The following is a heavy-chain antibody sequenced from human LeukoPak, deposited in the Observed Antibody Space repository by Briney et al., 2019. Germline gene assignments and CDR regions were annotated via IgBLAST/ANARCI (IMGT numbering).Heavy chain of an antibody. D-gene: IGHD3-3*01. CDR1: GYTFTSYY. Sequence: ASVKVSCKASGYTFTSYYMHWVRQAPGQGLEWMGIINPSGGSTSYAQKFQGRVTMTRDTSTSTVYMELSSLRSEDTAVYYCASYYDFWSGTLTVAFDIWGQGTMVTVSS. V-gene: IGHV1-46*03. J-gene: IGHJ3*02. CDR3: ASYYDFWSGTLTVAFDI. CDR2: INPSGGST.